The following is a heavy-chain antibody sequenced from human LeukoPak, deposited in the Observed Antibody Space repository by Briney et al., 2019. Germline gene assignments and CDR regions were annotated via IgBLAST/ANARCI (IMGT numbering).Heavy chain of an antibody. CDR1: GYTFTGYY. CDR2: INPNSGGT. Sequence: GASVKVSCKASGYTFTGYYMHWVRQAPGQGIEWMGWINPNSGGTYYAQKFQGRVTMTRDTSISTAYMELSRLRSDDTAVYYCARDYYDSSGYYGIDYWGQGTLVTVSS. V-gene: IGHV1-2*02. CDR3: ARDYYDSSGYYGIDY. D-gene: IGHD3-22*01. J-gene: IGHJ4*02.